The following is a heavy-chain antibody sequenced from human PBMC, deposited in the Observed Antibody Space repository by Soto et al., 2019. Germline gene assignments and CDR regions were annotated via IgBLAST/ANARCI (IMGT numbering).Heavy chain of an antibody. Sequence: ASVKVSCKASGGTFSSYTISWVRQAPGQGLEWMGRIIPILGIANYAQKFQGRVTITADKSTSTAYMELSSLRSEDTAVYYCARAPSRSSGWFGQDYYYYGMDVWGQGTTVTVSS. J-gene: IGHJ6*02. D-gene: IGHD6-19*01. CDR3: ARAPSRSSGWFGQDYYYYGMDV. V-gene: IGHV1-69*02. CDR2: IIPILGIA. CDR1: GGTFSSYT.